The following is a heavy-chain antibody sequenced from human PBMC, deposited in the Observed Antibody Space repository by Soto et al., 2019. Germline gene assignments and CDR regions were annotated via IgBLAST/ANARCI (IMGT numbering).Heavy chain of an antibody. CDR3: ARVSSGWLTYYYDSSGSGPIDY. V-gene: IGHV1-18*01. CDR1: GYTFTSYG. D-gene: IGHD3-22*01. J-gene: IGHJ4*02. Sequence: ASVKVSCKASGYTFTSYGISWVRQAPGQGLEWMGWISAYNGNTNYAQKLQGRVTMTTDTSTSTAYMELRSLRSDDTAVYYCARVSSGWLTYYYDSSGSGPIDYWGQGTLVTVSS. CDR2: ISAYNGNT.